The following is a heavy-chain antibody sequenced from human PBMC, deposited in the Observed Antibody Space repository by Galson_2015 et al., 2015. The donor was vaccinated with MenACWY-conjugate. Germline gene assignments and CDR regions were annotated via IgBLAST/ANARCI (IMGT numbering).Heavy chain of an antibody. D-gene: IGHD2-15*01. Sequence: SLRLSCATSGFTFSNYGMHWVRQAPGKGLEWVAVISYDGSNKYYVDSMKGRFTISRDNSKNTLYLHMNSLRPEDTAVYYCAKVAYSNSWSQPLDYWGQGTLVTVSS. CDR1: GFTFSNYG. CDR2: ISYDGSNK. CDR3: AKVAYSNSWSQPLDY. J-gene: IGHJ4*02. V-gene: IGHV3-30*18.